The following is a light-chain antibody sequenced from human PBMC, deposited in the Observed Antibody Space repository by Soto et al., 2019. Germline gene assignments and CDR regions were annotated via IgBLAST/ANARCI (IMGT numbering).Light chain of an antibody. CDR2: KAS. Sequence: DIQMTQSPSTLSASVGDRVTITCRASQSISNWLAWYQQKPGKAPKLLIYKASSFENGVPARFSGSGSGTEFTLTISSLQPDDFATYYCQQYNNYSTFGPGTKVEIK. J-gene: IGKJ1*01. V-gene: IGKV1-5*03. CDR3: QQYNNYST. CDR1: QSISNW.